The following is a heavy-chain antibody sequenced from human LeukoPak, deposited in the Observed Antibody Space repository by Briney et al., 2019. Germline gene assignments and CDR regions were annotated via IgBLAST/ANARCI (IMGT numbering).Heavy chain of an antibody. J-gene: IGHJ4*02. CDR1: GGSFSGYY. CDR2: INHSGST. D-gene: IGHD5-12*01. CDR3: ARDRGNIVATYFDY. V-gene: IGHV4-34*01. Sequence: SETLSLTCAVYGGSFSGYYWSWIRQPPGRGLEWIGEINHSGSTNYNPSLKSRVTISVDTSKNQFSLKLSSVTAADTAVYYCARDRGNIVATYFDYWGQGTLVTVSS.